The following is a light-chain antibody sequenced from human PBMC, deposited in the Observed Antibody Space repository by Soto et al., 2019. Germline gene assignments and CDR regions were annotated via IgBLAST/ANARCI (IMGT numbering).Light chain of an antibody. CDR3: QQDYNLLWT. CDR1: QSVSSSY. CDR2: GAS. J-gene: IGKJ1*01. V-gene: IGKV3D-7*01. Sequence: PGERVTLSCRASQSVSSSYLTWYQQKPGQAPRLLIYGASTRATGIAARFSGSGSGTDFTLTISSLQPEDFAVYYCQQDYNLLWTFGQGTKV.